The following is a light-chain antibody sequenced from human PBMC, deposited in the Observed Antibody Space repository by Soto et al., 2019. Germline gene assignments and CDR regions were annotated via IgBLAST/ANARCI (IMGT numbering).Light chain of an antibody. Sequence: QAVVTQPPSVSGAPGQRVTISCTGSSSNIGAGYDVHWYQQFPGKAPKLLLYGNTNRPSGVPDRFSGSKSGTSASLAITGLQAEDEADYYCQTYDNSLSGSKVFGGGTKVTVL. CDR1: SSNIGAGYD. J-gene: IGLJ2*01. V-gene: IGLV1-40*01. CDR3: QTYDNSLSGSKV. CDR2: GNT.